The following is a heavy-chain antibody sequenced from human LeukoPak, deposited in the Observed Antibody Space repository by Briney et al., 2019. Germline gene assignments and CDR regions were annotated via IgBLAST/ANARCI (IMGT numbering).Heavy chain of an antibody. CDR1: GFSFSSYA. CDR2: ISGGGGST. CDR3: AKRGGTESFYYYYYMDV. D-gene: IGHD2-15*01. Sequence: GGSLRLSCAASGFSFSSYAMSWVRQAPGKGLEWVSGISGGGGSTFYADSVKGRFTISRDNSKNTLYLQMSSLRADDTAVYYCAKRGGTESFYYYYYMDVWGKGTTVTVSS. J-gene: IGHJ6*03. V-gene: IGHV3-23*01.